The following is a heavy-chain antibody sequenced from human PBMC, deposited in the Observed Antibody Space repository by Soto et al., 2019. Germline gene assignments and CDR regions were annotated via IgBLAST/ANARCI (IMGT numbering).Heavy chain of an antibody. CDR3: ARGPSKLRYFDWLLPGGMDV. V-gene: IGHV4-59*12. CDR2: IYYSGST. J-gene: IGHJ6*02. D-gene: IGHD3-9*01. CDR1: GGSISSNY. Sequence: PSETLSLTCTVSGGSISSNYWSWIRQPPGKGLEWIGYIYYSGSTNYNPSLKSRVTISVDTSKNQFSLKLSSVTAADTAVYYCARGPSKLRYFDWLLPGGMDVWGQGTTVTVSS.